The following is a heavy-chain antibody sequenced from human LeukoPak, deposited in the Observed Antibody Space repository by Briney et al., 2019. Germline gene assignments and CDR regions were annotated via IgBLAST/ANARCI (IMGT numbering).Heavy chain of an antibody. J-gene: IGHJ4*02. V-gene: IGHV1-2*02. CDR2: INPNSGGT. CDR3: ARAAYPSHHIYDFWSGYYYWWDY. D-gene: IGHD3-3*01. CDR1: GYTFTSYY. Sequence: GASVKVSCKASGYTFTSYYMHWVRQAPGQGLEWRGWINPNSGGTNYAQKCQGRVTMTRDTSISPAYMELSRLRSDDTAVYYCARAAYPSHHIYDFWSGYYYWWDYWGQGTLVTVSS.